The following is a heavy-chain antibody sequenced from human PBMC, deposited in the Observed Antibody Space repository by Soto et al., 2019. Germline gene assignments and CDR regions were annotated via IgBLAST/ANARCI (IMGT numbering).Heavy chain of an antibody. CDR2: ISTYNGNT. V-gene: IGHV1-18*01. CDR3: AGEMDRGEGSDY. Sequence: ASVKVSCKASGYTFTSYGISWVRQAPGQGLEWMGWISTYNGNTKYAQKLQGRVTMTTDTSTSTAYMELRSLRSDDTAVFYCAGEMDRGEGSDYWGQRNLVTVSA. D-gene: IGHD3-10*01. CDR1: GYTFTSYG. J-gene: IGHJ4*02.